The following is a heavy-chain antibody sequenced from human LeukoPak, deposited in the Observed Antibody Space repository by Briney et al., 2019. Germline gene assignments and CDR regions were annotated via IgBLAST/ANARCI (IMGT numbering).Heavy chain of an antibody. D-gene: IGHD3-16*01. CDR2: ISSSGDNT. J-gene: IGHJ4*02. V-gene: IGHV3-23*01. CDR3: ARLLETYDYVWGSYGSDS. Sequence: GGTLRLSCAASRFTFSNYGMSWVRQAPGKGLEWVSAISSSGDNTYYADSVKGRFTISRDNSKNTLYLQMNGLRAEDTTVFYCARLLETYDYVWGSYGSDSWGQGTLVTVSS. CDR1: RFTFSNYG.